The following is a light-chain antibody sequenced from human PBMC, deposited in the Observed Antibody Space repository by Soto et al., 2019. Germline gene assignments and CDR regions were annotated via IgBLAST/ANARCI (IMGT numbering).Light chain of an antibody. V-gene: IGKV1-5*03. CDR2: KAS. CDR3: QQYKSYSQFT. CDR1: QGINNW. J-gene: IGKJ3*01. Sequence: DIQMTQSPSTLSACVGDRVTITCRASQGINNWLACYQQQPGEAPKLLIYKASTLESGVPSRFSGSGSGTEFTLTISFLQPDDVATYFCQQYKSYSQFTFGPGTKVDIK.